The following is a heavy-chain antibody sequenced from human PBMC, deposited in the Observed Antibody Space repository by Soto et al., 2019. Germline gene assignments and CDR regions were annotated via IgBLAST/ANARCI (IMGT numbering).Heavy chain of an antibody. V-gene: IGHV3-30*04. Sequence: QVQLVESGGGVVQPGRSLRLSCAASGFTFSSYAVQWVRQAPGKGLEWVAGILYGGSNTYYPDSVKGRFTISRDNAKNTLYLQMNGLRGEDMAVYYCARDHYSSGWYYFDYWGQGTLVTVSS. CDR2: ILYGGSNT. D-gene: IGHD6-19*01. CDR1: GFTFSSYA. J-gene: IGHJ4*02. CDR3: ARDHYSSGWYYFDY.